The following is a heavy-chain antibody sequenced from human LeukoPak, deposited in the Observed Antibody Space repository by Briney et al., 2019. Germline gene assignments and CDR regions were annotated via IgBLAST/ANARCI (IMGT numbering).Heavy chain of an antibody. V-gene: IGHV4-59*08. CDR2: IYHSGST. Sequence: SETLSLTCTVSGGSISSYYWSWIRQPPGKGLEWIGSIYHSGSTYYNPSLKSRVTISVDTSKDQFSLNLSSVTAADTAVYYCARHDYGPNWFDPWGQGTLVTVSS. CDR3: ARHDYGPNWFDP. D-gene: IGHD4-17*01. CDR1: GGSISSYY. J-gene: IGHJ5*02.